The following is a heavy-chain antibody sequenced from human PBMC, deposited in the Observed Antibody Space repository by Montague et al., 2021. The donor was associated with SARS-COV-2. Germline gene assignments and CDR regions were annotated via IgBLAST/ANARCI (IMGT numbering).Heavy chain of an antibody. CDR3: ARCSLGAIFGTPDS. CDR2: IRVQSSGGTT. J-gene: IGHJ4*02. V-gene: IGHV3-49*04. Sequence: SLRLSCAGSGFNFGTFAMSWVRQAPGKGLEWLGFIRVQSSGGTTQYASSMKDRFTISRDDSINIAYLQMNSLEAEDTAVYYCARCSLGAIFGTPDSWGQGTLVTVSS. D-gene: IGHD3-9*01. CDR1: GFNFGTFA.